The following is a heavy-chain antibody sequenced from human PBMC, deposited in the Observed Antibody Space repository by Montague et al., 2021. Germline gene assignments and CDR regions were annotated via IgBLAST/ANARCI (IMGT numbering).Heavy chain of an antibody. CDR3: ARHGDAEWQQMAF. D-gene: IGHD6-13*01. V-gene: IGHV4-4*02. CDR2: IFHSGSA. J-gene: IGHJ4*02. Sequence: SETLSLTCAVSGASISSYTWWSWVRQPPGKGLEWIGEIFHSGSANYNPSLTRRITISVDKSKNESSLHLNSVTPADTAVYYCARHGDAEWQQMAFWGQGTLVVVSS. CDR1: GASISSYTW.